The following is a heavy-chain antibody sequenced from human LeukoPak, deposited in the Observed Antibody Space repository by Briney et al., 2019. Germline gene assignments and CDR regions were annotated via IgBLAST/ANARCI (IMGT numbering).Heavy chain of an antibody. CDR1: EFTFSSYS. CDR2: ITNSGNSK. CDR3: AREAYDSSVADY. Sequence: GGSLRLSCAAPEFTFSSYSMNWVRQAPGKGLEWVSYITNSGNSKSYADSVKGRFTISRDNTKNSLYLQMNSLRAEDTAVYYCAREAYDSSVADYWGQGTLVTVSS. J-gene: IGHJ4*02. V-gene: IGHV3-48*01. D-gene: IGHD3-22*01.